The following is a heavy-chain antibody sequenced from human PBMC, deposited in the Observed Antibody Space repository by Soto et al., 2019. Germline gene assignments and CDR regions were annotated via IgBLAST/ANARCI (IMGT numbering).Heavy chain of an antibody. Sequence: GGSLRLSCAASGFTVSSNYMSWVRQAPGKGLEWVSVIYSGGSTYYADSVKGRFTISRHNSKNTLYLQMNSLRAEDTAVYYCARGGPIAVAGTRNAFDIWGQGTMVTVSS. CDR3: ARGGPIAVAGTRNAFDI. CDR2: IYSGGST. CDR1: GFTVSSNY. D-gene: IGHD6-19*01. J-gene: IGHJ3*02. V-gene: IGHV3-53*04.